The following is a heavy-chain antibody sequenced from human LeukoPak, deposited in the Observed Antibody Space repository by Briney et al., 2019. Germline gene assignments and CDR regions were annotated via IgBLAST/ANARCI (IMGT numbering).Heavy chain of an antibody. Sequence: GGSLRLSCAASGFTFSSYAMSWVRQAPGKGLEWVSAISGSGGSTYYADSVKGRFTISRDNSKNTLYLQMNSLRAEDTAVYYCAKSSVGYRGAPSYYYYYMDVWGKGTTVTVSS. J-gene: IGHJ6*03. CDR3: AKSSVGYRGAPSYYYYYMDV. CDR2: ISGSGGST. D-gene: IGHD5-24*01. CDR1: GFTFSSYA. V-gene: IGHV3-23*01.